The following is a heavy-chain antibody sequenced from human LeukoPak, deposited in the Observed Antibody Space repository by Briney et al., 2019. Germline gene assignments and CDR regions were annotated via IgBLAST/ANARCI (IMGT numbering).Heavy chain of an antibody. Sequence: ASGSVSCTASGYTFTSYYMHWGRQAPAQGREWMEIINPSGGSTSNAQKCQGRATMTRDMSTSTVYMELSSRRPEDTAVYSWANAARGYYWGQGTLVTVSS. CDR2: INPSGGST. V-gene: IGHV1-46*01. J-gene: IGHJ4*02. CDR3: ANAARGYY. D-gene: IGHD6-13*01. CDR1: GYTFTSYY.